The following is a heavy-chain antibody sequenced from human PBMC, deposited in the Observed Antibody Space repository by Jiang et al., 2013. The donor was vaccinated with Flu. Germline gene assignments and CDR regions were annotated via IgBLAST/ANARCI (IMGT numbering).Heavy chain of an antibody. CDR2: INTNTGNP. D-gene: IGHD3-22*01. CDR1: GYTFSHYA. CDR3: ARTYYSDSKPHYAFDI. J-gene: IGHJ3*02. V-gene: IGHV7-4-1*02. Sequence: QSGSELKKPGASVRVSCKASGYTFSHYAMNWVRQVPGQGLEWMGWINTNTGNPTFAQGFTGRFVFSLDTSVDTAYLQISSLKADDTAVYYCARTYYSDSKPHYAFDIWGQGTMVIVSS.